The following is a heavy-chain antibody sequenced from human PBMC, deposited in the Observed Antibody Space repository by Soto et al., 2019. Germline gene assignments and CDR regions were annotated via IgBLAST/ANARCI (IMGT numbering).Heavy chain of an antibody. CDR3: ARAENRWTVHYYYSMNA. J-gene: IGHJ6*02. D-gene: IGHD2-15*01. V-gene: IGHV6-1*01. CDR2: TYYRSKWYN. CDR1: GDSVSSNSAA. Sequence: SQTLSLTCAISGDSVSSNSAAWNWIRQSPSRGLEWLGRTYYRSKWYNDYAVSAKSRITINPDTSKNQFSLQLNSVTPEDTAVNYCARAENRWTVHYYYSMNAWGQETRV.